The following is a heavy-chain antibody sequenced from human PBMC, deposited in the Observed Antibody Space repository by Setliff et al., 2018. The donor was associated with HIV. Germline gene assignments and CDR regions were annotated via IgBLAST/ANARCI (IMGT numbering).Heavy chain of an antibody. V-gene: IGHV4-31*03. Sequence: TLSLTCTVSGGSISSGGYYWSWIRQHPGKGLEWSGYIYYSGGTYYNPSLKSRVTISVDTSKNQFSLKLSSVTAADTAVYYCARVPTNPDFYYYYMDVWGKGTTVTVSS. CDR3: ARVPTNPDFYYYYMDV. J-gene: IGHJ6*03. CDR1: GGSISSGGYY. CDR2: IYYSGGT.